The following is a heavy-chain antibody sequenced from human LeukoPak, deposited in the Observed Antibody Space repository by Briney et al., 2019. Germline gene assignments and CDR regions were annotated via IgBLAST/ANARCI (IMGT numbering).Heavy chain of an antibody. CDR3: ARDHRRRDGYNSAFDI. J-gene: IGHJ3*02. D-gene: IGHD5-24*01. CDR2: ISSSSSYI. Sequence: PGGSLRLSCAASGFTFSSYSMNWVRQAPGKGLEWVSSISSSSSYIYYADSVKGRFTISRDNAKNSLYLQMNSLRAEDTAVYYCARDHRRRDGYNSAFDIWGQGTMVTVSS. V-gene: IGHV3-21*01. CDR1: GFTFSSYS.